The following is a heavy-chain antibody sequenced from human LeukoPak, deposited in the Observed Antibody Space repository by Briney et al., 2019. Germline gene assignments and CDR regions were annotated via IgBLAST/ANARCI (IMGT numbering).Heavy chain of an antibody. J-gene: IGHJ4*02. CDR2: IKQDGSER. CDR1: GFSMSGYW. Sequence: GGSLRLSCAAAGFSMSGYWMSWVRQAPGKGLEWVANIKQDGSERHYADSVKGRFTISRDNAQNSLYLQMNSLRAEETAVYYCARVFGAYDSIDCWGQGTLVTVS. D-gene: IGHD5-12*01. V-gene: IGHV3-7*01. CDR3: ARVFGAYDSIDC.